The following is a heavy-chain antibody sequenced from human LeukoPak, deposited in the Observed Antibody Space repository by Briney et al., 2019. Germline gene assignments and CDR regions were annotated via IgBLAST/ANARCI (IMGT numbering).Heavy chain of an antibody. V-gene: IGHV4-30-4*01. CDR1: GGSITNTAFY. Sequence: PSETLSLTCTVSGGSITNTAFYWAWIRQPPGKGLEWIGYIYYSGSTYYNPSLKSRVTISVDTSKNQFSLKLSSVTAADTAVYYCVRGGPLRGEDYWGQGTLVTVSS. J-gene: IGHJ4*02. CDR2: IYYSGST. CDR3: VRGGPLRGEDY.